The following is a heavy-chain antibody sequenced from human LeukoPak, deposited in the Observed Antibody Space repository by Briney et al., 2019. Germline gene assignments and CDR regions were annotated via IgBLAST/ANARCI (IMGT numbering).Heavy chain of an antibody. CDR3: TRAASSGPLFTYHMDV. V-gene: IGHV4-34*01. CDR1: GGSFSGYY. D-gene: IGHD3-22*01. CDR2: INHSGST. Sequence: SETLSLTCAVYGGSFSGYYWSWIRQPPGKGLEWIGEINHSGSTNYNPSLKSRVTISVDTSKNQFSLKLTSVTAADTAVYYCTRAASSGPLFTYHMDVWGKGTTVTVSS. J-gene: IGHJ6*03.